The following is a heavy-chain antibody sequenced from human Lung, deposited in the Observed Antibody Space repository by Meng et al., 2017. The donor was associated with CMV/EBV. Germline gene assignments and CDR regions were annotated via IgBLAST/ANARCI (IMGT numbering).Heavy chain of an antibody. D-gene: IGHD3-22*01. CDR3: AREGIYDIYPNDAFDI. V-gene: IGHV4-30-4*08. Sequence: LQQLGPGLVKPSQTLSLTFTVSGGSISSGDYYWGWIRQPPGKGLEWIGYIYYSGSTYYNPSLKSRVTISVDTSKNQFSLKLSSVTAADTAVYYCAREGIYDIYPNDAFDIWGQGTMVTVSS. CDR1: GGSISSGDYY. CDR2: IYYSGST. J-gene: IGHJ3*02.